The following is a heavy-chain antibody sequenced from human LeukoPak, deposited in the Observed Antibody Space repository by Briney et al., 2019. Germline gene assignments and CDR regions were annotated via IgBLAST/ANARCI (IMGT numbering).Heavy chain of an antibody. CDR3: VRDRGIASTGGYGMDV. V-gene: IGHV3-53*01. Sequence: PGGSLRLSCAASGFTFRSYAMSWVRQAPGTGLEWVSIIHSGGITHYADSVKGRFTISRDNSKNTLYLQMNSLRAEDTAVYYCVRDRGIASTGGYGMDVWGQGTTVTVSS. CDR1: GFTFRSYA. CDR2: IHSGGIT. D-gene: IGHD6-13*01. J-gene: IGHJ6*02.